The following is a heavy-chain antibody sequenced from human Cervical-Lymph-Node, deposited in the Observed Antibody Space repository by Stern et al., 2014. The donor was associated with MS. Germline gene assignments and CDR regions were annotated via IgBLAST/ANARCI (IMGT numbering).Heavy chain of an antibody. CDR1: GGSFMGYH. D-gene: IGHD3-16*01. Sequence: VQLQQWGAGLLKPSETLSLTCAVYGGSFMGYHWSWIRQSPGKGLEWIGEVNPRGSTIYNPALKSRVSMSVETSKPHLSLNLSSVTAADTAVYYCARGRGKRVFDYWGQGTLVTVSS. CDR3: ARGRGKRVFDY. CDR2: VNPRGST. V-gene: IGHV4-34*01. J-gene: IGHJ4*02.